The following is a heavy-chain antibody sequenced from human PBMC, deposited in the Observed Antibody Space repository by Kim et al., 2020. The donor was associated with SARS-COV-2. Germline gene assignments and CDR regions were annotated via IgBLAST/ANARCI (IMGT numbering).Heavy chain of an antibody. Sequence: GGSLRLSCAASGITFSSYGMHWVRQGPGKGLEWVAGISYDGSNKYYADSVKGRFTISRDNSKNTLYLQMNSLRPDDTAMYYCAKGPVVAPAASVYFQYWGQGTLVTVSS. CDR3: AKGPVVAPAASVYFQY. V-gene: IGHV3-30*18. CDR1: GITFSSYG. D-gene: IGHD2-2*01. CDR2: ISYDGSNK. J-gene: IGHJ1*01.